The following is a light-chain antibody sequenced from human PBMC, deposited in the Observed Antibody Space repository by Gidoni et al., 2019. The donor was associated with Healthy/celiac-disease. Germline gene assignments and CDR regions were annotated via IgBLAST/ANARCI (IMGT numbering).Light chain of an antibody. CDR2: AAS. V-gene: IGKV1-12*01. J-gene: IGKJ4*01. Sequence: DTQMTQSPSSVSASVGDRVTIACRASQGISSWLGLYQQKPGKAPKLLNYAASSLQSGVPSRFSGSGSGTDFTLTISSLQPEDFATYYCQQANSIPLTFGGXTKVEIK. CDR1: QGISSW. CDR3: QQANSIPLT.